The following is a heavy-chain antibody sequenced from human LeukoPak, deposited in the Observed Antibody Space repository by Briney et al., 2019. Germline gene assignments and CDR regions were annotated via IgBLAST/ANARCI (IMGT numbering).Heavy chain of an antibody. J-gene: IGHJ4*02. CDR1: GGSISNYY. Sequence: PSETLSLTCTVSGGSISNYYWSWIRQPAGKGLEWIGRIYTSGSTNYNPSLKSRVTMSVDTSKNQFSLKLSSVTAADTAVYYCARVASDYDFWSGSYHFDYWGQGTLVTVSS. CDR3: ARVASDYDFWSGSYHFDY. CDR2: IYTSGST. D-gene: IGHD3-3*01. V-gene: IGHV4-4*07.